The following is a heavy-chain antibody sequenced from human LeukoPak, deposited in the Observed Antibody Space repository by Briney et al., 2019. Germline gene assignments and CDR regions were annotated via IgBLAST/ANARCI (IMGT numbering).Heavy chain of an antibody. V-gene: IGHV3-23*01. J-gene: IGHJ6*03. CDR1: GFTFSSYA. CDR2: ISGSGGST. D-gene: IGHD1-26*01. CDR3: ANYWARRRWGSGTNPRHYYYMDV. Sequence: GGSLRLSCAASGFTFSSYAMSWVRQAPGKGLEWVSAISGSGGSTYYADSVKGRFTISRDNSKNTLYLQMNSLRAEDTAVYYCANYWARRRWGSGTNPRHYYYMDVWGKGTTVTVSS.